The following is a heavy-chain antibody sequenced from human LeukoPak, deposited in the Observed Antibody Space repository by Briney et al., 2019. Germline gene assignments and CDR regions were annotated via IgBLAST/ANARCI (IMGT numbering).Heavy chain of an antibody. CDR2: ISGSGGST. J-gene: IGHJ4*02. Sequence: GGSLRLSCAASGFTFSNYAMSWVRQAPGKGLEWVSTISGSGGSTYYADSVKGRFTISRDNSKNTLYLQMNSLRAEDTAVYYCSKGAHLVVVTATWGIGFDHWGQGTLVTVSS. V-gene: IGHV3-23*01. D-gene: IGHD2-21*02. CDR3: SKGAHLVVVTATWGIGFDH. CDR1: GFTFSNYA.